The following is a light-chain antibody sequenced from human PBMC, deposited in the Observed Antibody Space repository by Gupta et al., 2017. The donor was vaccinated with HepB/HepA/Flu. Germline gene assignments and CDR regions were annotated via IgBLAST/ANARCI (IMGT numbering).Light chain of an antibody. V-gene: IGLV1-47*01. CDR3: AAWDDSMSVL. J-gene: IGLJ2*01. CDR2: RNN. Sequence: QSVLTQPPSASGPPGQRVTISCSGSSPNTGSNYVYWYQQLPGTAPKLLIYRNNQRPSGVPDRFSGSKSGTSASLAISGLRDEDEADYYCAAWDDSMSVLFGGGTKLTVL. CDR1: SPNTGSNY.